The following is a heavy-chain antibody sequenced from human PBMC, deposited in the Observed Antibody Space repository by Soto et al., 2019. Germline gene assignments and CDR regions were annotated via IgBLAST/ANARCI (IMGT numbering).Heavy chain of an antibody. J-gene: IGHJ4*02. V-gene: IGHV1-3*01. CDR2: INAGNGNT. Sequence: ASVKVSCKASGYTFTSCAMHCVRQAPGQRLEWMGWINAGNGNTKYSQKFQGRVTITRDTSASTAYMELSSLRSEDTAVYYCARDRVWFGELLYYFDYWGQGTLVTVSS. CDR1: GYTFTSCA. CDR3: ARDRVWFGELLYYFDY. D-gene: IGHD3-10*01.